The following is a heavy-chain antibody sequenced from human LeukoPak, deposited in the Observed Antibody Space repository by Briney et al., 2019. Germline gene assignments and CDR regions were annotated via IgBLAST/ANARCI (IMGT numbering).Heavy chain of an antibody. CDR1: GGSISSGSYY. CDR3: ARGQRYSYVDY. V-gene: IGHV4-61*02. D-gene: IGHD5-18*01. J-gene: IGHJ4*02. Sequence: PSETLSLTCTVSGGSISSGSYYWSWIRQPAGKGLEWIGRIYSSGSTNYNPSLKSRVTISLDTSKNQFSLKLSSVTAADTAVYYCARGQRYSYVDYWGQGTLVTVSS. CDR2: IYSSGST.